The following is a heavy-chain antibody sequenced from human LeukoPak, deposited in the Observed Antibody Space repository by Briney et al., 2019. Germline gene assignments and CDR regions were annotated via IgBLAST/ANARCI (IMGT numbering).Heavy chain of an antibody. Sequence: GGSLRLSCAASGFTFSGSVIHWVRQASGKGLEWVGRIRRKPNNYATAYGASLKGRFTISRHDSKNTAYLQMNSLKTGQTAVYYCTRHLDAFDIWGQGTMVTVSS. CDR1: GFTFSGSV. V-gene: IGHV3-73*01. CDR2: IRRKPNNYAT. CDR3: TRHLDAFDI. J-gene: IGHJ3*02.